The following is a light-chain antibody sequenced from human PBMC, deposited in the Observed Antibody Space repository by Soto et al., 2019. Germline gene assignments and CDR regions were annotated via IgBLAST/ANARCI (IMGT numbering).Light chain of an antibody. CDR1: RSVSSNY. CDR2: DAS. J-gene: IGKJ1*01. CDR3: QQYGSSPRT. V-gene: IGKV3-20*01. Sequence: EIVLTQSPDTLSLSPGEGASLSCRASRSVSSNYLAWYQQKPGQAPRLLMFDASNRATGIPDRFSGSGSGTDFTLTISRLESEDFAVYYCQQYGSSPRTFGQGTKVEIK.